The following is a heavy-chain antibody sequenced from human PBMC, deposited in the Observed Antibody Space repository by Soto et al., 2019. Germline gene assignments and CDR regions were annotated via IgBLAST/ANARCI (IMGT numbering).Heavy chain of an antibody. CDR3: ARDLNPRQEMLYALLGY. CDR1: GFTFSSYS. Sequence: EVQLVESGGGLVQPGGSLRLSCAAYGFTFSSYSMNWVRQAPGKGLEWVSYISGSSSMIYYADSVKGRFTISRDNAKNSLYLQMNSLRAEDTAVYYCARDLNPRQEMLYALLGYWGQGTLVTVSS. CDR2: ISGSSSMI. D-gene: IGHD2-8*01. V-gene: IGHV3-48*01. J-gene: IGHJ4*02.